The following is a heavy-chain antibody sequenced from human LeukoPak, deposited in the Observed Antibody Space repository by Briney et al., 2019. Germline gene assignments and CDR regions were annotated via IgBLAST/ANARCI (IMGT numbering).Heavy chain of an antibody. CDR2: IANEATNYAT. J-gene: IGHJ5*02. V-gene: IGHV3-73*01. CDR3: VRHRTAGIGENWFDP. Sequence: PGGSLKLSCAASGLSFTDSGFHWVRHASGKGLEWVARIANEATNYATAYAASVKGRFTIYRDNSKNTAYLQMNSLKTEDTAVYYCVRHRTAGIGENWFDPWGQGTLVTVSS. CDR1: GLSFTDSG. D-gene: IGHD3-10*01.